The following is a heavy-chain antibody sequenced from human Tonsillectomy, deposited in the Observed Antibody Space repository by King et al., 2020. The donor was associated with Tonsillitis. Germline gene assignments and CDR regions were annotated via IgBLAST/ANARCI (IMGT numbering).Heavy chain of an antibody. V-gene: IGHV2-70*04. CDR1: GFSLSTDEMR. J-gene: IGHJ5*02. Sequence: TLKESGPALVKPTQTLTLTCTFSGFSLSTDEMRVGWVRQPPGKALEGLARIDWDDEKFYSTSLKTRLTISRDTSKNQVVLRMTNMDPGDTATYYCTRSQAGSNWFDPWGRGTLVTVSS. CDR3: TRSQAGSNWFDP. CDR2: IDWDDEK.